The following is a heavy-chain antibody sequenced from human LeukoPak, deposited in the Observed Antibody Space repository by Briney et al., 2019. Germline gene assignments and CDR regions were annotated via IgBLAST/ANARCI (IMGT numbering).Heavy chain of an antibody. V-gene: IGHV4-39*07. J-gene: IGHJ5*02. Sequence: PSETLSLTCTVSGDSINSSTYYWAWVRQPPGKGLEWIASIYYSGTTYYNPSLKSRVTISLDTSKNQFSLKLSSVTAADTAVYYCARDPGDQPLHSGIAGGWFDPWGQGTLVTVSS. CDR1: GDSINSSTYY. D-gene: IGHD6-13*01. CDR2: IYYSGTT. CDR3: ARDPGDQPLHSGIAGGWFDP.